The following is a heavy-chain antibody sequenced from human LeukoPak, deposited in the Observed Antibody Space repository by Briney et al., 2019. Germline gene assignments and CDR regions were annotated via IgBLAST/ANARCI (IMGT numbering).Heavy chain of an antibody. CDR3: ARRTPSGYFVN. CDR2: IVPILGIA. D-gene: IGHD3-22*01. V-gene: IGHV1-69*04. CDR1: GGTFSSYA. J-gene: IGHJ4*02. Sequence: SVQVTCKSTGGTFSSYAISWLRQAPGQGLEWMGRIVPILGIANYAQKFQGRVTITADKSTRTAYMELSSLRSEDAAVYYCARRTPSGYFVNWGQGTLVTVSS.